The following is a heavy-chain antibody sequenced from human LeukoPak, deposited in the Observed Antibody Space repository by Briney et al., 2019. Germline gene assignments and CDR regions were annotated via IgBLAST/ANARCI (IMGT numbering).Heavy chain of an antibody. CDR3: ARDRVEMATIGWFDP. CDR2: INSDGSST. J-gene: IGHJ5*02. D-gene: IGHD5-24*01. V-gene: IGHV3-74*01. CDR1: GFTFSSYW. Sequence: GGSLRLSCAASGFTFSSYWMHWVRQAPGKGVGWVSRINSDGSSTSYAASVKGRFTISRDNAKNTLYPQMSSLRAEDTAVYYCARDRVEMATIGWFDPWGQGTLVTVSS.